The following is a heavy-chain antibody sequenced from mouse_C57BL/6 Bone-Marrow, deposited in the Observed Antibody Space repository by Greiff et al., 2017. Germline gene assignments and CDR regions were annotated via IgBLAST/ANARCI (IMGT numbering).Heavy chain of an antibody. J-gene: IGHJ3*01. D-gene: IGHD1-3*01. V-gene: IGHV1-55*01. Sequence: QVQLQQPGAELVKPGASVKMSCKASGYTFTSYWITWVKQRPGQGLEWIGDIYPGSGSTNYNEKFKSKATLTVDTSSSTAYLQLRSLTSEDSAVYYCERGYKVGPWFAYWGQGTLVTVSA. CDR3: ERGYKVGPWFAY. CDR2: IYPGSGST. CDR1: GYTFTSYW.